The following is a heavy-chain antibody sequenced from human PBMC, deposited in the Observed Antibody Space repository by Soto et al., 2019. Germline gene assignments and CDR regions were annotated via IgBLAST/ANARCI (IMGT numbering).Heavy chain of an antibody. Sequence: QVQLQESGPGLVKPSQTLSLTCTVSGGSISSGGYYWSWIRQHPGKGLEWIGYIYYSGSTYYNPSLKSRVTISVETSKNQFSLKLSSVTAADTAVYYCARDRSIAAGGKDYYYYGMDVWGQGTTVTVSS. V-gene: IGHV4-31*03. CDR2: IYYSGST. CDR1: GGSISSGGYY. CDR3: ARDRSIAAGGKDYYYYGMDV. D-gene: IGHD6-13*01. J-gene: IGHJ6*02.